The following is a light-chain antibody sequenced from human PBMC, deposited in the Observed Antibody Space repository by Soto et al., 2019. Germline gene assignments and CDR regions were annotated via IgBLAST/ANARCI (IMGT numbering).Light chain of an antibody. CDR2: DVS. CDR3: SSYTSSSSVV. CDR1: SSDVGGYDS. V-gene: IGLV2-14*03. J-gene: IGLJ2*01. Sequence: QSALTQPASVSGSPGQSLTISCTGTSSDVGGYDSVSWYQHHPGKAPRLMIYDVSNRPSGISNRFSASKSGNTASLTISGLQAEDKANYYCSSYTSSSSVVFGGGTKVTVL.